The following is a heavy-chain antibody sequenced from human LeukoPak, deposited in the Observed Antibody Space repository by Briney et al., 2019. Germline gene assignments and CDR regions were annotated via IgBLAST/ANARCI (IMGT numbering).Heavy chain of an antibody. Sequence: GGSLRLSCAAYGFTFSSYWMHWVRQAPGKGLVWVSRIKSDGSTRCADSVKGRFTISRDNAKNTVSLQMNSLRAEDTGVYYCARAPSEIGGYYPEYFRHWGQGTLATVSP. J-gene: IGHJ1*01. CDR1: GFTFSSYW. D-gene: IGHD3-22*01. CDR2: IKSDGST. CDR3: ARAPSEIGGYYPEYFRH. V-gene: IGHV3-74*01.